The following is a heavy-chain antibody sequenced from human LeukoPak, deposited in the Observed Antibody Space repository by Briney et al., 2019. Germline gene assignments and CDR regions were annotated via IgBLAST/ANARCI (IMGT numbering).Heavy chain of an antibody. J-gene: IGHJ5*02. CDR3: AREMRSRLDP. CDR2: IKEDGSEK. CDR1: GFTFSNYW. V-gene: IGHV3-7*01. Sequence: PGGSLRLSCAASGFTFSNYWMSWVRQAPGKGLEWVANIKEDGSEKYYVDSVKGRFTISRDNRDNAKKSLYLQMNSLRAEDTAVYYCAREMRSRLDPWGQGTLVTVSS.